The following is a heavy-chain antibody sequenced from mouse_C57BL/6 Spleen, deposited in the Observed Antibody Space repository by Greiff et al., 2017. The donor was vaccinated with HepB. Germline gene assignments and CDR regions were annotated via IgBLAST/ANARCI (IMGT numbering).Heavy chain of an antibody. J-gene: IGHJ2*01. CDR2: IRNKANGYTT. Sequence: EVKLMESGGGLVQPGGSLCLSCAVSGFTFTDYYMSWVRQPPGKALEWLGFIRNKANGYTTEYSASVQGRFTISRDNSQSILYLKMNALRAEDSATYYCATYHSYSGSSFYYFDYWGQGTTLTVSS. CDR1: GFTFTDYY. D-gene: IGHD1-1*01. V-gene: IGHV7-3*01. CDR3: ATYHSYSGSSFYYFDY.